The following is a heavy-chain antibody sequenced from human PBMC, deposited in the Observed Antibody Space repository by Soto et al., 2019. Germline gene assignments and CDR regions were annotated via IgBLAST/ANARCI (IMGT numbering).Heavy chain of an antibody. D-gene: IGHD6-6*01. J-gene: IGHJ4*02. CDR1: GYIFTTYG. V-gene: IGHV1-18*01. CDR3: ARGRDGDY. Sequence: QVHLVQSGAEVKKPGASVKVSCKGSGYIFTTYGITWVRQAPGQGLEWMGWISAHNGNTNYAQKPQGRVTVTRDTSTTTAYMELRNLPSDATAVYYCARGRDGDYWRQGALVTVSS. CDR2: ISAHNGNT.